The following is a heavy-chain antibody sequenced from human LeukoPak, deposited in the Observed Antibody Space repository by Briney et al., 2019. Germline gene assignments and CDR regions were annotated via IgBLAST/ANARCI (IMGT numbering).Heavy chain of an antibody. CDR1: GGSFSGYY. CDR3: ASSRPPRGPKLDV. J-gene: IGHJ6*04. Sequence: SETLSLTCAVYGGSFSGYYWSWIRQPPGKGLEWIGAINHSGSTNYNPSLKSRVTISVDTSKNQFSLKLSSVTAADTAVYYCASSRPPRGPKLDVWGKGTTVTVSS. V-gene: IGHV4-34*01. CDR2: INHSGST.